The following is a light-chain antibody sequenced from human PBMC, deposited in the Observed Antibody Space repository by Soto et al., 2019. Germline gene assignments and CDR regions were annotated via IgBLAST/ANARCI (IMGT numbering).Light chain of an antibody. J-gene: IGKJ2*01. CDR1: QSVSSN. Sequence: EIVMTQSPATLSVSPGERATLSCRASQSVSSNLAWYHQKHGQAPRRLIYGESTRATGILAWFSCSGSGTEFTLTISSMQAEDVAVDYYQQYNNWPPRYTFGQGTKLEIE. V-gene: IGKV3-15*01. CDR3: QQYNNWPPRYT. CDR2: GES.